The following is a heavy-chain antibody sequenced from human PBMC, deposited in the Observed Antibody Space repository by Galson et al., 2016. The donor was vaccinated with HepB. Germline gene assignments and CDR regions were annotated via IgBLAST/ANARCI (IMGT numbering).Heavy chain of an antibody. Sequence: EPLSLTCAVSGGSISSSNWWSWVRQPPGKGLEWIGEIHHSGSTNHNPSLKRRVIISVDKSKNQFSLKLSYVTAADTAVYYCARNPTRYYNGMDVWGQGTTVTVSS. CDR3: ARNPTRYYNGMDV. D-gene: IGHD2-2*01. CDR2: IHHSGST. J-gene: IGHJ6*02. CDR1: GGSISSSNW. V-gene: IGHV4-4*02.